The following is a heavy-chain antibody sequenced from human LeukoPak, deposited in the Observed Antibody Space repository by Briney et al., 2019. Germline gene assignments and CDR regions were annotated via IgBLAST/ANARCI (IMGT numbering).Heavy chain of an antibody. D-gene: IGHD3-10*01. V-gene: IGHV4-34*01. J-gene: IGHJ4*02. CDR1: AGTTSGSY. Sequence: TMSPTCAVNAGTTSGSYSSLITNPPSNTLDSNGEINNSRSTNYNPSLKSRVTISVDTSKNQFSLKLSSVTAADTAVYYCARGPVGAFYVDYWGQGTLVTVSS. CDR2: INNSRST. CDR3: ARGPVGAFYVDY.